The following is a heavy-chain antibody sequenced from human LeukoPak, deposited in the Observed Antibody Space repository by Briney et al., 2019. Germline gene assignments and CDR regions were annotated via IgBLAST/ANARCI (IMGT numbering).Heavy chain of an antibody. D-gene: IGHD3-16*01. CDR2: IYHSGST. J-gene: IGHJ5*02. CDR1: VYSISSGYH. V-gene: IGHV4-38-2*02. CDR3: ARDPRGGNNWFDP. Sequence: SETLSLTCAVSVYSISSGYHWGWIRQPPGKGLEWIGSIYHSGSTYYSSSLKSRVTISVDTSKNQFSLKLSSVTAADTAVYYCARDPRGGNNWFDPWGQGTLVTVSS.